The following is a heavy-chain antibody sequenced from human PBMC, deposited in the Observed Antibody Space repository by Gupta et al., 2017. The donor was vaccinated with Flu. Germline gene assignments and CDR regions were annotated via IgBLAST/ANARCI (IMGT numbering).Heavy chain of an antibody. CDR1: GHTDRIYG. D-gene: IGHD6-19*01. V-gene: IGHV1-18*01. CDR2: ISPYTGST. J-gene: IGHJ4*02. CDR3: GLTQVHCSGWHCFDY. Sequence: QLVQSGAEVKKPGASVKVSCKASGHTDRIYGFNWVRQAPGQGLEWVGWISPYTGSTNYAQKCRDRVTMTTDTSASTAYMELVSLRSDDTAVYYCGLTQVHCSGWHCFDYWGQGTLVTVSS.